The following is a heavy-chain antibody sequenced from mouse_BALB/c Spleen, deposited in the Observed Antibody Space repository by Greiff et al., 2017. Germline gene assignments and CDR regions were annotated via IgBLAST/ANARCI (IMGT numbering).Heavy chain of an antibody. V-gene: IGHV5-6-5*01. CDR1: GFTFSSYA. Sequence: EVKLVESGGDLVKPGGSLKLSCAASGFTFSSYAMSWVRQTPEKRLEWVASISSGGSTYYPDSVKGRFTISRDNARNILYLQMSSLRSEDTAMYYCARDDYDRYYAMDYWGQGTSVTVSS. D-gene: IGHD2-4*01. J-gene: IGHJ4*01. CDR3: ARDDYDRYYAMDY. CDR2: ISSGGST.